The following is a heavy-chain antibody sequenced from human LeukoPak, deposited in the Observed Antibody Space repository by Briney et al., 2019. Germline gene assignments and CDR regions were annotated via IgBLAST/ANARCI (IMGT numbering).Heavy chain of an antibody. V-gene: IGHV4-34*01. D-gene: IGHD4-17*01. Sequence: KPSETLSLTCAVYGGSFSGYYWSWIRQPPGKGLEWIGEINHSGSTNYNPSLKSRVTISVDTSKNQFSLKLSSVTAADTAVYYCARGQDYDHAFDIRGQGTMVTVPS. CDR1: GGSFSGYY. CDR3: ARGQDYDHAFDI. J-gene: IGHJ3*02. CDR2: INHSGST.